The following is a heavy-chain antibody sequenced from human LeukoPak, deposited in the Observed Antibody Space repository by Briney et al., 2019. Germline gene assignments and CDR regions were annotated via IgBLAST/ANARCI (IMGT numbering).Heavy chain of an antibody. CDR1: GFTFSIYW. Sequence: GGSPRLSCAASGFTFSIYWMSWVRQAPGKGLEWVANIKQDGSGRYYVDSVKGRFTLSRDNAKNSLYLQMNSLRAEDTAVYYCARDRWSYDPQGGFDCWGQGTLVTVSS. CDR2: IKQDGSGR. D-gene: IGHD3-22*01. V-gene: IGHV3-7*03. CDR3: ARDRWSYDPQGGFDC. J-gene: IGHJ4*02.